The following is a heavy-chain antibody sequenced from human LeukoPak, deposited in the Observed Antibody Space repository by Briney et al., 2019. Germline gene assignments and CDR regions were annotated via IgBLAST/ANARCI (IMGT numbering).Heavy chain of an antibody. V-gene: IGHV4-4*07. CDR1: GGSISSYY. D-gene: IGHD6-19*01. Sequence: SETLSLTCTVSGGSISSYYWSWIRQPAGKGLEWIGRIYTSGSTNYNPSLKSRVTMSVDTSKNQFSLKLSSVTAADTAVYYCARERRIAVAGQQNNWFDPWGQGTLVTVSS. J-gene: IGHJ5*02. CDR2: IYTSGST. CDR3: ARERRIAVAGQQNNWFDP.